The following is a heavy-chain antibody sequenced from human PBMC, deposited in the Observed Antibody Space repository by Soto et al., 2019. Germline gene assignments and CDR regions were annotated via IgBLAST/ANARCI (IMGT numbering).Heavy chain of an antibody. D-gene: IGHD3-3*01. CDR2: MYPNSGVA. Sequence: GASVKVSCKAFGYTFTTNDSNWVRQAPGQGLEWLGWMYPNSGVAGYAQKFQGRVIMTRDTSTSTAHMELSGLTSEDTAVYYCGRDRQFDFWGKALELWGQGNTV. J-gene: IGHJ6*01. V-gene: IGHV1-8*02. CDR1: GYTFTTND. CDR3: GRDRQFDFWGKALEL.